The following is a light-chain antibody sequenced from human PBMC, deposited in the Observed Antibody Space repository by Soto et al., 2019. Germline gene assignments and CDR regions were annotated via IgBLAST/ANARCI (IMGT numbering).Light chain of an antibody. V-gene: IGKV1-27*01. J-gene: IGKJ2*01. CDR1: QGINND. Sequence: DIPMTQSPSSLSASVGDRVTITCRASQGINNDLALYQQKPGKVPKLLIYAASTLKSGVPSRFSGSGSGTDFTLTISSLQPEDVATYYCQKYNSAPHTCGEWTKPEIK. CDR3: QKYNSAPHT. CDR2: AAS.